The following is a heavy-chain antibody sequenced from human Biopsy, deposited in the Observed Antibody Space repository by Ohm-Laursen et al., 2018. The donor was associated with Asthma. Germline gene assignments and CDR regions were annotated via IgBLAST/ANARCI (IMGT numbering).Heavy chain of an antibody. V-gene: IGHV1-3*01. CDR1: GYTFINYA. CDR3: ARTYYDFLTGQVNDAFAM. D-gene: IGHD3-9*01. J-gene: IGHJ3*02. CDR2: INAANGNT. Sequence: VASVKVSCNASGYTFINYAIHWVRQAPGHSLEWMGWINAANGNTKYSQKFQGRLTISRDTSASTAYMDLSSLRSEDTAVYYCARTYYDFLTGQVNDAFAMWGQGTMVTVSS.